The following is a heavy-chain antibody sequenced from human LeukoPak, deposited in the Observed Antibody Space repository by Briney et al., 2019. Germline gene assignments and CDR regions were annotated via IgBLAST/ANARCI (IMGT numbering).Heavy chain of an antibody. CDR1: GYTFTTHD. V-gene: IGHV1-18*01. J-gene: IGHJ4*02. CDR3: ARPLYYYDSSGYYF. D-gene: IGHD3-22*01. Sequence: ASVKVSCKASGYTFTTHDINWVRQATGQGLEWLGWMSPNSGDTNYAQKLQGRVTMTTDTSTSTAYMELRSLRSDDTAVYYCARPLYYYDSSGYYFWGQGTLVTVSS. CDR2: MSPNSGDT.